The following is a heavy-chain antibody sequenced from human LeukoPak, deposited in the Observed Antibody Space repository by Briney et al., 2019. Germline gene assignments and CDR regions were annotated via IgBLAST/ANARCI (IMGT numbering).Heavy chain of an antibody. CDR1: GYTFTSYD. CDR2: MNPNNGNT. CDR3: ARGTDIVLMVYADNWFDP. D-gene: IGHD2-8*01. V-gene: IGHV1-8*03. Sequence: ASVKVSCKASGYTFTSYDINSVRQATGQGLEWMGWMNPNNGNTGYAQKFQGRVTITRNTSISTAYMELSSLRSEDTAVYYCARGTDIVLMVYADNWFDPWGQGTLVTVSS. J-gene: IGHJ5*02.